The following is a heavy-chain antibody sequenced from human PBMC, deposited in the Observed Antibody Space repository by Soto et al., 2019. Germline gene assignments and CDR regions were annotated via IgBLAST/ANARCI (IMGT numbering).Heavy chain of an antibody. CDR2: ISGSGGST. J-gene: IGHJ6*02. CDR1: GFTFSSYA. CDR3: AKNKDSGIAARPDYYYGMDV. V-gene: IGHV3-23*01. Sequence: GGSLRLSCAASGFTFSSYAMSWVRQAPGKGLEWVSAISGSGGSTYYADSVKGRFTISRDNSKNTLYLQMNSLRAEDTAVYYCAKNKDSGIAARPDYYYGMDVWGQGTTVTVSS. D-gene: IGHD6-6*01.